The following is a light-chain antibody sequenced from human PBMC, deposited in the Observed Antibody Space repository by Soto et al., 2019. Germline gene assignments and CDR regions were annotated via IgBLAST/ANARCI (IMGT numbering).Light chain of an antibody. V-gene: IGLV1-44*01. CDR1: TSNVGTNS. J-gene: IGLJ7*01. Sequence: QAVVTRPPSASGTPGQRVTISCSGSTSNVGTNSVIWYQQLPGLAPKLLLYNNNHRPSGVPDRFSGSKSGTSASLAISGLQAEDEADYYCAAWDDSLNGHAVFGGGTQLTVL. CDR3: AAWDDSLNGHAV. CDR2: NNN.